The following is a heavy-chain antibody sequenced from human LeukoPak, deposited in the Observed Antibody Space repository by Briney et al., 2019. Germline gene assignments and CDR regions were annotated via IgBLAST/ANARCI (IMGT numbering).Heavy chain of an antibody. CDR3: ARAPKSRLFGVPKGPFDS. Sequence: QSGGSLRLSCTASGFTFSSYGMHWVRQAPGKGLEWVAVISYDGSNKYYADSVKGRFTISRDNSKNTLYLQMNSLRAEDTAVYYCARAPKSRLFGVPKGPFDSWGQGTLVTVSS. J-gene: IGHJ5*01. CDR2: ISYDGSNK. D-gene: IGHD3-3*01. CDR1: GFTFSSYG. V-gene: IGHV3-30*03.